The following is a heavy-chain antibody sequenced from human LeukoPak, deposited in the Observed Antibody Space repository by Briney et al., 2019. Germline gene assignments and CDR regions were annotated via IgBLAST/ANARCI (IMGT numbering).Heavy chain of an antibody. J-gene: IGHJ4*02. CDR1: GASLSSHY. V-gene: IGHV4-59*08. CDR3: ARGVRQDYYDSSGSLFDY. D-gene: IGHD3-22*01. CDR2: IHGSGST. Sequence: SETLSLTCTVSGASLSSHYWSWIRQPPGKGLEWVGYIHGSGSTHYDRSLRARVTISEDTSKNQFSLKLTSVTAADTAVYYRARGVRQDYYDSSGSLFDYWGQGTLVSVSS.